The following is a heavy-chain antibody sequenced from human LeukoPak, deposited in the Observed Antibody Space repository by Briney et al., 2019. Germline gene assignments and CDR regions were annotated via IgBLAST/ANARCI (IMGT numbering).Heavy chain of an antibody. J-gene: IGHJ4*02. CDR2: INTNTGNP. V-gene: IGHV7-4-1*02. D-gene: IGHD3-10*01. CDR3: ARKPHGSDPYYFDY. Sequence: ASVKVSCKASGYTFTSYAMNWVRQAPGQGLEWMGWINTNTGNPTYAQGFTGRFVFSLDTSVSTAYLQISSLKAEDTAVYYCARKPHGSDPYYFDYWGQGTLVTVSS. CDR1: GYTFTSYA.